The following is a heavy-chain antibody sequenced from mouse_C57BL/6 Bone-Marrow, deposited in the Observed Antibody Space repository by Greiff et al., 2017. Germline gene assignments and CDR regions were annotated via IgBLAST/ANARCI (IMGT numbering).Heavy chain of an antibody. Sequence: VKLQQSGAELARPGASVKLSCKASGYTFTSYGISWVKQRTGQGLEWIGNFHPYNDDTKYNEKFKGKATLTVEKSSSTVYLELSRLTSDDSAVYYCARPYYCGSRDWYFDVWGTGTTVTVSS. CDR3: ARPYYCGSRDWYFDV. CDR1: GYTFTSYG. D-gene: IGHD1-1*01. V-gene: IGHV1-47*01. J-gene: IGHJ1*03. CDR2: FHPYNDDT.